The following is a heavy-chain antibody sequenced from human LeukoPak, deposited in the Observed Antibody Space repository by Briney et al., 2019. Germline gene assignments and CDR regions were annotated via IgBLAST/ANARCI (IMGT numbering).Heavy chain of an antibody. V-gene: IGHV2-70*04. CDR3: ARIRNYDLDY. D-gene: IGHD1-7*01. Sequence: SGPALVKPTQTLTLTCTFSGFSLRTSGMRVSWIRQPPGKALEWLARIDWDDDKFYSTSLKTRLTISKDTSKNQVVLTMTNMDPVDTATYYCARIRNYDLDYWGQGTLVTVSS. CDR1: GFSLRTSGMR. CDR2: IDWDDDK. J-gene: IGHJ4*02.